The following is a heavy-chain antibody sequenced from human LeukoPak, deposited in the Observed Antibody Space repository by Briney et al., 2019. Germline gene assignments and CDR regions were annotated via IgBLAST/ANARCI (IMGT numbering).Heavy chain of an antibody. Sequence: PGGSLRLSCAASGFTFSSYWMSWVRQAPGKGLEWVANIKQDGSEKYYVDSVKGRFTISRDNAKNSPYLQMNSLRAEDTAVYYCARGRLDYGDPRYFDYWGQGTLVTVSS. CDR2: IKQDGSEK. J-gene: IGHJ4*02. V-gene: IGHV3-7*01. CDR3: ARGRLDYGDPRYFDY. CDR1: GFTFSSYW. D-gene: IGHD4-17*01.